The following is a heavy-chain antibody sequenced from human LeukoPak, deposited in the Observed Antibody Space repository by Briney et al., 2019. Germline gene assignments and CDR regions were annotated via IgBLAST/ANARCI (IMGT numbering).Heavy chain of an antibody. V-gene: IGHV3-33*01. J-gene: IGHJ4*02. D-gene: IGHD6-13*01. CDR1: GFTLSNYA. Sequence: GGSLRLSCAASGFTLSNYAMHWVRQAPGKGLELVAVIRYDGSDKFYADSVKGRFTISRDNSKNTLYLQMNTLRGEDTAVYYCAREISAAAARFDYSGQGTLVTVSS. CDR3: AREISAAAARFDY. CDR2: IRYDGSDK.